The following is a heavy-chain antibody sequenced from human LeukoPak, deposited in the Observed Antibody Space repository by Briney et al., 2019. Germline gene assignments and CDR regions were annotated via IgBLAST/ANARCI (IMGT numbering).Heavy chain of an antibody. CDR1: AFSFSTYS. V-gene: IGHV3-21*01. Sequence: GGSLRLSCAASAFSFSTYSMNWVRQAPGKGLEWVSSISSTSNYIYYADSVKGRFTVSRDNAKNSLSLQMNSLRAEDTAVYYCARDYRQVMTAIRDGFDIWGQGTMVTVSS. CDR3: ARDYRQVMTAIRDGFDI. CDR2: ISSTSNYI. D-gene: IGHD2-21*02. J-gene: IGHJ3*02.